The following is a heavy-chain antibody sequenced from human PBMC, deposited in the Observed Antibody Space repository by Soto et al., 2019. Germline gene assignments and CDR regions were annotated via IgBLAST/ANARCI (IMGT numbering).Heavy chain of an antibody. CDR3: AKDDPQTIGVFDY. CDR1: GFTVSSNY. J-gene: IGHJ4*02. D-gene: IGHD3-10*01. V-gene: IGHV3-53*01. CDR2: IYSGGST. Sequence: GGSLRLSCAASGFTVSSNYMSWVRQAPGKGLEWVSVIYSGGSTYYTDSVKGRFTISRHNSKNTLYLQMNSLRAEDTAVYYCAKDDPQTIGVFDYWGQGTLVTVSS.